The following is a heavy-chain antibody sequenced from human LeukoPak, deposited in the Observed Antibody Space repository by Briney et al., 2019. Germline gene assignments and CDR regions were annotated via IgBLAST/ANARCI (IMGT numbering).Heavy chain of an antibody. CDR2: ISYDGSNK. CDR1: GFIFSSYG. CDR3: AKDLGYSYGYGSADY. J-gene: IGHJ4*02. Sequence: HPGGSLRLSCAASGFIFSSYGMHWVRQAPGKGLEWVAVISYDGSNKYYADSVKGRFTISRDNSKNTLYLQMNSLRAEDTAVYYCAKDLGYSYGYGSADYWGQGTLVTVSS. D-gene: IGHD5-18*01. V-gene: IGHV3-30*18.